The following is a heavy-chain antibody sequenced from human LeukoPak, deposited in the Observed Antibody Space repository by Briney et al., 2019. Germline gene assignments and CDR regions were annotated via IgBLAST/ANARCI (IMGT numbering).Heavy chain of an antibody. V-gene: IGHV4-31*03. J-gene: IGHJ4*02. CDR2: IYYSGST. Sequence: PSETLSLTCTVSAGSISSGGYYWSWIRQHPGKGLEWFGYIYYSGSTYYNPSLKSRVTISVDTSKNQFSLKLSSVTAADTAVYYCARSRFLEWLSPLGFDYWGQGTLDTVSS. D-gene: IGHD3-3*01. CDR3: ARSRFLEWLSPLGFDY. CDR1: AGSISSGGYY.